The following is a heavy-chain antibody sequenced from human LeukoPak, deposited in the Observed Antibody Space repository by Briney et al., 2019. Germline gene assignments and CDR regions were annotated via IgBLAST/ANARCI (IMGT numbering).Heavy chain of an antibody. CDR3: ARGDDFSGDY. J-gene: IGHJ4*02. CDR1: GFPFSTYW. Sequence: GSLRLSCAASGFPFSTYWMSWVRQAPGKGLEWVTNIHPDGNEKYYVGSVKGRFTISRDNVKNSLYLQMNSLRVEDTAVYYCARGDDFSGDYWGQGTLVTVSS. CDR2: IHPDGNEK. D-gene: IGHD3/OR15-3a*01. V-gene: IGHV3-7*04.